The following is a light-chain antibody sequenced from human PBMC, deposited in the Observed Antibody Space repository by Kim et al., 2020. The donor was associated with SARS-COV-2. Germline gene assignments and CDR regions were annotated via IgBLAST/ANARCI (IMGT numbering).Light chain of an antibody. V-gene: IGKV1-5*03. CDR2: KAS. Sequence: DIQMTQSPSTLSASVGDRVTITCRASQSISSWLAWYQQKPGKAPRLLIYKASNLESGVPPRFSGSGSGTEFTLTISSLQPDDFATYYCQQSSNLWTFGQGTKVDIK. J-gene: IGKJ1*01. CDR3: QQSSNLWT. CDR1: QSISSW.